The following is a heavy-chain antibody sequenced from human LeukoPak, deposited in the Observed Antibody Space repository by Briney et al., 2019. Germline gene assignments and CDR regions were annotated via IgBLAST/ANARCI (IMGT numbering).Heavy chain of an antibody. CDR3: ARVTSSGSNYYYYYGMDV. CDR2: IYHSGST. Sequence: PSGTLSLTCAVSGGSLSSSNWWSWVRQPPGKGLEWIGEIYHSGSTNYNPSLKSRVTISVDKSKNQFSLKLSSVTAADTAVYYCARVTSSGSNYYYYYGMDVWGQGTTVTVSS. D-gene: IGHD3-10*01. CDR1: GGSLSSSNW. V-gene: IGHV4-4*02. J-gene: IGHJ6*02.